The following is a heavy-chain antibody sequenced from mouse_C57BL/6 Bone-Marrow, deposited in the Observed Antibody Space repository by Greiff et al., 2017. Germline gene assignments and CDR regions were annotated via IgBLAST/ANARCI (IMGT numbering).Heavy chain of an antibody. CDR1: GYTFTDYN. CDR3: ARSYYGSSHWYFDV. Sequence: EVHLVESGPELVKPGASVKMSCKASGYTFTDYNMHWVKQSHGKSLEWIGYINPNNGGTSYNQEFKGKAILTVNKSSSIAYMELRSLTSEDSAVYYCARSYYGSSHWYFDVWGTGTTVTVSS. CDR2: INPNNGGT. D-gene: IGHD1-1*01. J-gene: IGHJ1*03. V-gene: IGHV1-22*01.